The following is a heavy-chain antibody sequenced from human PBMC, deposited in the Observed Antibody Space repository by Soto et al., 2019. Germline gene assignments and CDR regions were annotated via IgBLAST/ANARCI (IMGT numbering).Heavy chain of an antibody. D-gene: IGHD6-13*01. CDR3: ARQRQQLVYYYYYGIDV. J-gene: IGHJ6*02. Sequence: PGESLKISCKGSGYSFTSYWIGWVRQMPGKGLEWMGIIYPGDSDTRYSPSFQGQVTISADKSISTAYLQWSSLKASDTAMYYCARQRQQLVYYYYYGIDVWGQGTTVTVSS. V-gene: IGHV5-51*01. CDR1: GYSFTSYW. CDR2: IYPGDSDT.